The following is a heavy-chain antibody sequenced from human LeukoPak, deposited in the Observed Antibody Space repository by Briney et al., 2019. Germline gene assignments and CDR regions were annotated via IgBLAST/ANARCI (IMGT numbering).Heavy chain of an antibody. V-gene: IGHV3-21*01. CDR2: ISSSSTYR. D-gene: IGHD2-2*01. CDR1: GFTFSSYS. Sequence: GGSLRLSCAASGFTFSSYSMNWVRQAPGKGLEWVSFISSSSTYRHYADSLKGRFTISRDNAKNSLYLQMNSLRAEDTAVYYCARGGCGSTSCSYWTFYYYYGMDVWGQGTTVTVSS. J-gene: IGHJ6*02. CDR3: ARGGCGSTSCSYWTFYYYYGMDV.